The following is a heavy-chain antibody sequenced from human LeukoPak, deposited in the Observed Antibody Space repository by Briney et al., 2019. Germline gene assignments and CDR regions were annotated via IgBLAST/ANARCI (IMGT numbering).Heavy chain of an antibody. CDR1: GFTFSSYS. Sequence: GGSLRLSCAASGFTFSSYSMNWVRQAPGKGLEWVSSISSSSSCIYYADSVKGRFTISRDNAKNSLYLQMNSLRAEDTAVYYCARWGLYDFWSGYYDYYYYYGMDVWGQGTTVTVSS. CDR2: ISSSSSCI. J-gene: IGHJ6*02. CDR3: ARWGLYDFWSGYYDYYYYYGMDV. D-gene: IGHD3-3*01. V-gene: IGHV3-21*01.